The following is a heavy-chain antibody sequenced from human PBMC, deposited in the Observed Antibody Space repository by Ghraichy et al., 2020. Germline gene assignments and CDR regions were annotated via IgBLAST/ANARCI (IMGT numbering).Heavy chain of an antibody. D-gene: IGHD7-27*01. CDR2: INPNSGGT. CDR3: ARDLTGEFAFDI. CDR1: GYTFTGYY. J-gene: IGHJ3*02. Sequence: ASVKVSCKASGYTFTGYYMHWVRQAPGQGLEWMGWINPNSGGTNYAQKFQGRVTMTRDTSISTAYMELSRLRSDDTAVYYCARDLTGEFAFDIWGQGTMVTFSS. V-gene: IGHV1-2*02.